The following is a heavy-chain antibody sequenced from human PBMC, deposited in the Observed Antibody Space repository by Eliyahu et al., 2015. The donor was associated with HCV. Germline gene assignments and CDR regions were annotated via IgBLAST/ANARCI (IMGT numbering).Heavy chain of an antibody. CDR1: GYTFTGHY. D-gene: IGHD3-3*01. J-gene: IGHJ4*02. Sequence: QVHLVQSGAEVKKPGASVKVSCKASGYTFTGHYIXWVRQAPGQGLEWMGWINPNTGGTNYAQKFQGRVTMTRDTSISTAYMELSSLISDDTAVYYCTRDLISSYLYNHDFWSGYPDYWGRGTLVTVSS. CDR3: TRDLISSYLYNHDFWSGYPDY. V-gene: IGHV1-2*02. CDR2: INPNTGGT.